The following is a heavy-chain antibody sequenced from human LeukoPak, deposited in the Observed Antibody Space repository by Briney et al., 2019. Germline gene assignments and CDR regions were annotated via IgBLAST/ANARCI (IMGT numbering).Heavy chain of an antibody. Sequence: PGGSLRLSCAASGFTFSNHWMSWVRQAPGKGLEWVSAMSSSDDGRYYAASVRGRFTISRDTSRSTLYLQMNSLRAEDAAVYYCAKAPVTSCRGAFCYPFDYWGQGTLVTVSS. CDR3: AKAPVTSCRGAFCYPFDY. J-gene: IGHJ4*02. V-gene: IGHV3-23*01. D-gene: IGHD2-15*01. CDR1: GFTFSNHW. CDR2: MSSSDDGR.